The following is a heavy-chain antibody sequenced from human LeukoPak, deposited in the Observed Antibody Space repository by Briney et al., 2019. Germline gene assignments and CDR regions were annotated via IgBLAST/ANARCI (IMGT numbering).Heavy chain of an antibody. CDR2: IVVGSGNT. CDR1: GFTFTSSA. Sequence: ASVKVSCKASGFTFTSSAVQWVRQARGRRLEWIGWIVVGSGNTNYAQKFQERVTITRDMSTSTAYMELSSLRSEDTAVYYCAVISSGWSLYYFDYWGQGTLVTVSS. D-gene: IGHD6-19*01. V-gene: IGHV1-58*01. CDR3: AVISSGWSLYYFDY. J-gene: IGHJ4*02.